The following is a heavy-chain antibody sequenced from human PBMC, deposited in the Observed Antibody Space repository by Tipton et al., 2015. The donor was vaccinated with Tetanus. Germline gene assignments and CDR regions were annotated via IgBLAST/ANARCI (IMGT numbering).Heavy chain of an antibody. Sequence: SLRLSCRTSGFTFKSHWMSWVSQAPGKGLEWVANINQDGSDKYYVDSVKGRFIISRDNVENSVDLQMNSLRADDTAVFYCAIDFSVRPGDYWNQGALVTVSS. D-gene: IGHD2/OR15-2a*01. J-gene: IGHJ4*02. CDR1: GFTFKSHW. CDR3: AIDFSVRPGDY. V-gene: IGHV3-7*01. CDR2: INQDGSDK.